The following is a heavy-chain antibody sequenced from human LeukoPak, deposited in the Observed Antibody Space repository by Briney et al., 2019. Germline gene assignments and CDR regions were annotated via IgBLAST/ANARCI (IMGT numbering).Heavy chain of an antibody. V-gene: IGHV1-8*01. Sequence: GASVKVSCKASGYTFTNYDINWVRQATGQGLEWLGWMSASSGNTGYAQKFQGRVSMTRATSITTAYLELSSLTFEATAVYYCARTPPKGDIDYWGQGTLVTVSS. D-gene: IGHD2-21*02. CDR1: GYTFTNYD. J-gene: IGHJ4*02. CDR3: ARTPPKGDIDY. CDR2: MSASSGNT.